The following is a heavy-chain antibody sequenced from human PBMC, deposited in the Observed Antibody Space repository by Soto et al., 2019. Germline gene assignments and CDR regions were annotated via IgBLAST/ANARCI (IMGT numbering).Heavy chain of an antibody. D-gene: IGHD6-6*01. CDR1: GRSTSSGGYY. Sequence: LSPTCTVSGRSTSSGGYYWSWIRQHPGKGLEWIGYIYYSGSTYYNPSLKSRVTISVDTSKNQFSLKLSSVTAADTAVYYCARELAALSRSDWFDPWGQG. J-gene: IGHJ5*02. CDR3: ARELAALSRSDWFDP. V-gene: IGHV4-31*03. CDR2: IYYSGST.